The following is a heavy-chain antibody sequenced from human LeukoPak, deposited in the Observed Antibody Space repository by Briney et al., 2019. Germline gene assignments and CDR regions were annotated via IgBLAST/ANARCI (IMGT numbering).Heavy chain of an antibody. CDR1: GFTFSNAW. J-gene: IGHJ4*02. V-gene: IGHV3-15*01. CDR2: IKSKTDGGTT. Sequence: GGSLRLSCAASGFTFSNAWMSWVRQAPGKGLEWVVRIKSKTDGGTTDYAAPVKGRFTISTDDSKNTLYLQMNSLKTEDTAVYYCTTGTGRTDFDYWGQGILVTVSS. D-gene: IGHD1-14*01. CDR3: TTGTGRTDFDY.